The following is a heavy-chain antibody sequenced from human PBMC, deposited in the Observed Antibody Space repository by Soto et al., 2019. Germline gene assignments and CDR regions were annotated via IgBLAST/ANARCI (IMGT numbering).Heavy chain of an antibody. J-gene: IGHJ6*02. CDR2: IWYDGSNK. D-gene: IGHD3-10*01. Sequence: PGGSLRLSCAASGFTFSSYGMHWVRQAPGKGLEWVAVIWYDGSNKYYADSVKGRFTISRDNSKNTLYLQMNSLRAEDTAVYYCARDPTVRGVIKPSYYYYGMDVWGQGTTVNVSS. V-gene: IGHV3-33*01. CDR3: ARDPTVRGVIKPSYYYYGMDV. CDR1: GFTFSSYG.